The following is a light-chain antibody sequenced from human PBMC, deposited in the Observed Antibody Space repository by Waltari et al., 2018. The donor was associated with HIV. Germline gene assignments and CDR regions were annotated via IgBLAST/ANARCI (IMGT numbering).Light chain of an antibody. J-gene: IGLJ1*01. CDR2: HDT. V-gene: IGLV3-25*03. CDR1: LLAQQY. CDR3: QSADSSGTYV. Sequence: SYELIQPPSVSVSPGQTARITCSGDLLAQQYGYWYQQMPGLAPVLLIYHDTERPSGVPEGFSGSSSGTTFTLTISGVQAEDEADNYCQSADSSGTYVFGTGTKVTVL.